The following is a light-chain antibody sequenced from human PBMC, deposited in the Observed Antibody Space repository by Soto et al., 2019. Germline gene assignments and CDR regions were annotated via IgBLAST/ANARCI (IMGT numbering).Light chain of an antibody. Sequence: DIQMTQSPSSLSASLGDRVTISFRASQGISTYLAWYQQKPGKAPTLLISDVSRLESGVPSRFSGSGSGTEFTLTISGLQPDDFATYYCHQYNYLHTFGQGTKLEIK. CDR3: HQYNYLHT. CDR2: DVS. J-gene: IGKJ2*01. CDR1: QGISTY. V-gene: IGKV1-5*01.